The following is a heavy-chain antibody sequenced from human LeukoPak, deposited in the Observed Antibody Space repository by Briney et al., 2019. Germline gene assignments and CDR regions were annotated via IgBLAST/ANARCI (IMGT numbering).Heavy chain of an antibody. CDR3: AKGGTASEGAY. Sequence: ALVKLSFKASGYTFSDYGISCFRRSPGQGLEWMGRISGFIGNTDYAQKFQDRVTMTTETSTCTAHLELRSMTFDETAVYYCAKGGTASEGAYWGQGNLVTVSS. CDR1: GYTFSDYG. CDR2: ISGFIGNT. J-gene: IGHJ4*02. D-gene: IGHD1/OR15-1a*01. V-gene: IGHV1-18*01.